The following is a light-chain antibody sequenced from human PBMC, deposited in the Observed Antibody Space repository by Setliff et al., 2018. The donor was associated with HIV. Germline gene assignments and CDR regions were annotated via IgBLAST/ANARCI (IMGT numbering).Light chain of an antibody. Sequence: SVLTQPASVSGSPGQSITISCTGTSSDVGAYNYASWYQQHPGKAPKLMIYEVSNRPSGVSNRFSGSKSGNTASLTISGLQAEDEADYYCSSYTSSSTLVFGGGTQLTVL. CDR2: EVS. V-gene: IGLV2-14*01. CDR3: SSYTSSSTLV. CDR1: SSDVGAYNY. J-gene: IGLJ2*01.